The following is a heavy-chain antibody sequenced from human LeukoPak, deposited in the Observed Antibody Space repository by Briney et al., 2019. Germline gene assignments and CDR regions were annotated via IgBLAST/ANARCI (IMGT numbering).Heavy chain of an antibody. D-gene: IGHD3-22*01. J-gene: IGHJ4*02. Sequence: SETLSLTCTVSGGSISSYYWSWIRQPAGKGLEWIGRIYTSGSTNYNPSLKSRVTISVDKSKNQFSLKLSSVTAADTAVYYCARDPRSSGYFDYGGQGTLVTVSS. CDR2: IYTSGST. V-gene: IGHV4-4*07. CDR1: GGSISSYY. CDR3: ARDPRSSGYFDY.